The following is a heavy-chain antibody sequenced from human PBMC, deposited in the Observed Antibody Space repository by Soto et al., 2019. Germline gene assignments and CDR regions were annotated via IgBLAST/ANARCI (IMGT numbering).Heavy chain of an antibody. CDR2: IYYSGST. CDR1: GASISSTCW. V-gene: IGHV4-4*02. D-gene: IGHD2-2*01. Sequence: QVQLQESGPGLVKPSGTLSLTCAVSGASISSTCWWTWVRQPPGKGLEWIGEIYYSGSTNYNPSLMNRATIPVNKSTNQFSLKVSSVTAADTAVYYCAGVGIRTRRYGMDVWGQGTTVTVSS. J-gene: IGHJ6*02. CDR3: AGVGIRTRRYGMDV.